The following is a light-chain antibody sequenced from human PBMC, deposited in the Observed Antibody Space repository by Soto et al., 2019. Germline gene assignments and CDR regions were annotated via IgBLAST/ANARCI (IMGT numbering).Light chain of an antibody. Sequence: DIVMTQSPDSLAVSLGERATINCKSSQTVFFNSNNKNYVVWYQQKPGQPPKLLISWASIRESGVPDRFSGSGSGTDFTLTIRSLQAEDVAVYYCQQYFHSPPTFGGGTRVEI. V-gene: IGKV4-1*01. CDR1: QTVFFNSNNKNY. CDR3: QQYFHSPPT. J-gene: IGKJ4*01. CDR2: WAS.